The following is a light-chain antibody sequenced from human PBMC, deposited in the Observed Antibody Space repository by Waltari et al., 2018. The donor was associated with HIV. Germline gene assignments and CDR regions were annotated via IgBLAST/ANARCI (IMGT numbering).Light chain of an antibody. V-gene: IGKV2-28*01. CDR3: MHSRDTPWT. CDR2: LGS. J-gene: IGKJ1*01. Sequence: DIVMTQSPLSLPVTPGEPASISCRSSQSLLHSNGYNFLNWYLQKPGQSPHLLIYLGSTRASGVPDRFSGSGSGTNFTLKISRVEADDVGVYYCMHSRDTPWTFGQGTNVDI. CDR1: QSLLHSNGYNF.